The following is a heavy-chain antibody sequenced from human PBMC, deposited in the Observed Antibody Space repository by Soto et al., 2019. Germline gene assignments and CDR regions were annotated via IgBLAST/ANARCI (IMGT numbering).Heavy chain of an antibody. D-gene: IGHD6-13*01. CDR2: IWYDGSNK. CDR3: ARDRGADSSSWYSGAFDI. J-gene: IGHJ3*02. V-gene: IGHV3-33*01. Sequence: GGSLRLSCAASGFTFSSYGMHWVRQAPGKGLEWVAVIWYDGSNKYYVDSVKGRFTISRDNSKNTLYLQMNSLRAEDTAVYYCARDRGADSSSWYSGAFDIWGQGTMVTVSS. CDR1: GFTFSSYG.